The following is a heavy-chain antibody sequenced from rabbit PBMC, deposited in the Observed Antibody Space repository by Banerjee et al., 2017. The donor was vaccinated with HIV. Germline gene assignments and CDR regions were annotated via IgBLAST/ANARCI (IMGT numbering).Heavy chain of an antibody. CDR2: ITYGGSA. CDR3: ARDLAGVIGWKFGL. Sequence: QEQLEESGGGLVQPEGSLTLTCTASGFSFSNKYVMCWVRQAPGKGLEWIGYITYGGSAYYAIWVNGRFTITRSISLNMVTLQMTRLTVADTATYFCARDLAGVIGWKFGLGGPGTLVTVS. CDR1: GFSFSNKYV. J-gene: IGHJ4*01. V-gene: IGHV1S47*01. D-gene: IGHD4-1*01.